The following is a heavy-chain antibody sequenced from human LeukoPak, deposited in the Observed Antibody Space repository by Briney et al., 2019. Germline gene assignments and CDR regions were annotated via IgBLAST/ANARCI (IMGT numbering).Heavy chain of an antibody. CDR1: GFTVSSSY. V-gene: IGHV3-48*04. CDR3: ARTPGGCSSTSC. CDR2: ISSSSSTI. Sequence: GGSLRLSCAASGFTVSSSYMSWVRQAPGKGLEWVSYISSSSSTIYYADSVKGRFTISRDNAKNSLYLQMNSLRAEDTAVYYCARTPGGCSSTSCWGQGTLVTVSS. J-gene: IGHJ4*02. D-gene: IGHD2-2*01.